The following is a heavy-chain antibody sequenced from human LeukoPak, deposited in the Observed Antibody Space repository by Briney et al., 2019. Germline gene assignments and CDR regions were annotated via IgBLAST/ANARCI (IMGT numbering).Heavy chain of an antibody. CDR3: ARGPLDDY. CDR2: IYYSGST. J-gene: IGHJ4*02. CDR1: GGSISSYY. Sequence: SETLSLTCTVSGGSISSYYWSWIRQPPGKGLEWIGYIYYSGSTNYNPSLKSRITISVDTSKNQFSLKLSSVTAADTAVYYCARGPLDDYWGQGTLVTVSS. V-gene: IGHV4-59*12. D-gene: IGHD3-3*01.